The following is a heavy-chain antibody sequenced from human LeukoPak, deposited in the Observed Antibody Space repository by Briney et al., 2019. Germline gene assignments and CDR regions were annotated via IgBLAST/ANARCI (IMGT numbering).Heavy chain of an antibody. Sequence: GGSLRLSCAASGFTVSSNYMSWVRQAPGKGLEWVSIIYSGGSTYYADSVKGRFTISRDNSKNTLYLQMNNLRAEDTAVFYCARVLLSYSNSWSYYFDYWGQGTLVTVSS. V-gene: IGHV3-53*01. CDR2: IYSGGST. CDR3: ARVLLSYSNSWSYYFDY. D-gene: IGHD2/OR15-2a*01. CDR1: GFTVSSNY. J-gene: IGHJ4*02.